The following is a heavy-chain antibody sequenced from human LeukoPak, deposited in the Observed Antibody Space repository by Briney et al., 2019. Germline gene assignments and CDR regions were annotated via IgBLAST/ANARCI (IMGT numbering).Heavy chain of an antibody. D-gene: IGHD2-15*01. J-gene: IGHJ5*01. CDR1: GFTFSNYA. Sequence: GGSLRLSCAASGFTFSNYAMSWVRQPPGKGLECVSVFTGSGGDTYYTGSVNGRFTISRDNSKNTLYLQMNSLSAEDTAVYYCARGTLEHCSGASCYPLDSWGQGTLVTVSS. CDR3: ARGTLEHCSGASCYPLDS. V-gene: IGHV3-23*01. CDR2: FTGSGGDT.